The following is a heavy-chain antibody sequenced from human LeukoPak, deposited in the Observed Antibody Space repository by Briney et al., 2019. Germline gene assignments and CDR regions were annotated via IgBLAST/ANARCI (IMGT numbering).Heavy chain of an antibody. CDR3: ARDGSTGHFDY. V-gene: IGHV4-38-2*02. Sequence: PSETLSLTCTVSGYSISSGYYWGWIRQPPGKGLEWIASKYHSGSTYYNPSLKNRVTISVDKSKNQFSLKLSSVTAADTAVYYCARDGSTGHFDYWGQGTLVTVSS. J-gene: IGHJ4*02. CDR1: GYSISSGYY. D-gene: IGHD1-14*01. CDR2: KYHSGST.